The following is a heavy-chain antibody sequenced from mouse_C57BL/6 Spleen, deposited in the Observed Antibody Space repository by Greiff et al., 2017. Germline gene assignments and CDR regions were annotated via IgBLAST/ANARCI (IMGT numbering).Heavy chain of an antibody. J-gene: IGHJ3*01. CDR2: ISSGGDYI. CDR1: GFTFSSYA. D-gene: IGHD2-4*01. CDR3: RRDEAVYYDDDKGLKAWFAY. V-gene: IGHV5-9-1*02. Sequence: EVQRVESGEGLVMPGGSLKLSCAASGFTFSSYAMSWVRQTPEKRLEWVAYISSGGDYIYYADTVKGRFTISRDNARDTRYLQMSSLKSEDTAMFYCRRDEAVYYDDDKGLKAWFAYWGQGTLVTVSA.